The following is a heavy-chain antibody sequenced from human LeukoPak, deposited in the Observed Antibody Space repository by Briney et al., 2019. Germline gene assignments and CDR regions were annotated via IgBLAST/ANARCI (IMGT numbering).Heavy chain of an antibody. CDR3: VKDFGRVLGTPDY. D-gene: IGHD3-16*01. CDR1: GFTFNSYA. Sequence: GGSLRLSCAASGFTFNSYAIHWVRQAPGKGLEWVAVISYDGSNKYYAESVKGRFTISRDNSKSTVYLQMSSLRTEDTAVYYCVKDFGRVLGTPDYWGQGTLVTVSS. J-gene: IGHJ4*02. CDR2: ISYDGSNK. V-gene: IGHV3-30*14.